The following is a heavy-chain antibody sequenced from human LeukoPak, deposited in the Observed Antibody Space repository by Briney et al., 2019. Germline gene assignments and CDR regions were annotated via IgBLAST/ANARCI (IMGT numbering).Heavy chain of an antibody. J-gene: IGHJ4*02. CDR2: IYTSGST. Sequence: PSETLSLTCTVSGGSISSGSYYWSWIRQPAGKGLEWIGRIYTSGSTNYNPSLKSRVTISVDTSKNQFSLKLSSVTAADTAVYYCARDVVAGDGYNLFDYWGQGTLVTVSS. V-gene: IGHV4-61*02. CDR1: GGSISSGSYY. CDR3: ARDVVAGDGYNLFDY. D-gene: IGHD5-24*01.